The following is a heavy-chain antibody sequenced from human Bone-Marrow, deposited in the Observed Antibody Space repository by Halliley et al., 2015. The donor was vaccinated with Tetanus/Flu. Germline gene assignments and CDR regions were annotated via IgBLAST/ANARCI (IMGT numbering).Heavy chain of an antibody. CDR1: GFTLSNYG. Sequence: CAASGFTLSNYGMHWVRQAPGKGLECVAVIWYDGSEKYYADSLKGRFTISRDNSKRTLYLQMNSLRAEDTAVYYCRAVNYDSGDSGWYFDYWGQGTLVTVSS. J-gene: IGHJ4*02. CDR2: IWYDGSEK. D-gene: IGHD3-22*01. V-gene: IGHV3-33*01. CDR3: RAVNYDSGDSGWYFDY.